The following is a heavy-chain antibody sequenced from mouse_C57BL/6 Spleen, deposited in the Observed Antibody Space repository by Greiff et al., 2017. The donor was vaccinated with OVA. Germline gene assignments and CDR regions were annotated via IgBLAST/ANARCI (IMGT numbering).Heavy chain of an antibody. V-gene: IGHV1-53*01. D-gene: IGHD1-1*01. CDR2: INPSNGGT. CDR1: GYTFTSYW. J-gene: IGHJ1*03. Sequence: VQLQQPGTELVKPGASVKLSCKASGYTFTSYWMHWVKQRPGQGLEWIGNINPSNGGTNYNEKFKSKATLTVDKSSSTAYMQLSSLTSEDSAVYYCARSGYYGSPYWYFDVWGTGTTVTVSS. CDR3: ARSGYYGSPYWYFDV.